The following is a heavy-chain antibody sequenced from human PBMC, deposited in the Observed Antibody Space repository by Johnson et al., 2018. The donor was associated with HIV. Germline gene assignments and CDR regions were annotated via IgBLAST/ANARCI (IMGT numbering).Heavy chain of an antibody. J-gene: IGHJ3*02. V-gene: IGHV3-30-3*01. D-gene: IGHD6-19*01. CDR2: ISYDGSNK. CDR3: ASGGWLEGAFDI. CDR1: GFTFSSYA. Sequence: QVQLVESGGGVVQPGRSLRLSCAASGFTFSSYAMHWVRQAPGKGLEWVAVISYDGSNKYYADSVKGRFTISRDNSKNTLYLQMNSLRAEDTAVYYSASGGWLEGAFDIWGQGTMVTVSS.